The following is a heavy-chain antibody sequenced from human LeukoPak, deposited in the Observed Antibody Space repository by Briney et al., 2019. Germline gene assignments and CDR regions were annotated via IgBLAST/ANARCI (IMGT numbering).Heavy chain of an antibody. V-gene: IGHV4-4*07. CDR3: ARDLEGYCSSTSCRTTYNWFDP. CDR2: IYTSGST. D-gene: IGHD2-2*01. CDR1: GGSISSYY. Sequence: PSETLSLTCTVSGGSISSYYWSWIRQPAGKGLEWIGRIYTSGSTNYNPSLKSRVTMSVDTSKNQFSLKLSSVTAADTAVYYCARDLEGYCSSTSCRTTYNWFDPWGQGTLVTVSS. J-gene: IGHJ5*02.